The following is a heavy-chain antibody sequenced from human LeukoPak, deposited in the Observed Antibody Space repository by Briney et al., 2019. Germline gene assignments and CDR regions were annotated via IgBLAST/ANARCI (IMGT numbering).Heavy chain of an antibody. CDR2: VDPTDSYT. D-gene: IGHD6-19*01. Sequence: GESLRISCKGSGXSFTNYWISWVRQMPGKALEWIGRVDPTDSYTNYSPSFQGHVAISVDKSISTAYLQWSSLKASDTAMYYCARQGIVVADSFDPWGQGTLVTVSS. J-gene: IGHJ5*02. CDR1: GXSFTNYW. CDR3: ARQGIVVADSFDP. V-gene: IGHV5-10-1*01.